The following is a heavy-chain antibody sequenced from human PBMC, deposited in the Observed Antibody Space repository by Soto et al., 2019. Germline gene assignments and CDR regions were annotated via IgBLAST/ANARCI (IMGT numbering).Heavy chain of an antibody. D-gene: IGHD2-2*01. J-gene: IGHJ6*03. CDR2: IWYDGSNK. Sequence: ESGGGVVQPGRSLRLSCAVSGFTFSSYGMHWVRQAPGKGLEWVAVIWYDGSNKYYADSVKGRFTISRDNSKNTLYLQMNSLRAEDTAVYYCARDRVVVVPAAMYYYYYYYMDVWGKGTTVTVSS. V-gene: IGHV3-33*01. CDR1: GFTFSSYG. CDR3: ARDRVVVVPAAMYYYYYYYMDV.